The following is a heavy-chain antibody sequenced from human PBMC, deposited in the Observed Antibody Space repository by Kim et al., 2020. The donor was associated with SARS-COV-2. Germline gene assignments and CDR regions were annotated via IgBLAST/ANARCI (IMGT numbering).Heavy chain of an antibody. Sequence: GGSLRLSCAASGFTFSSYAMSWVRQAPGKGLEWVSAISGSGGSTYYADSVKGRFTISRDNSKNTLYLQMNSLRAEDTAVYYCAKDRGRPYYDFWSGYYQEGYYYGMDVWGQGTTVTVSS. V-gene: IGHV3-23*01. CDR3: AKDRGRPYYDFWSGYYQEGYYYGMDV. D-gene: IGHD3-3*01. CDR1: GFTFSSYA. J-gene: IGHJ6*02. CDR2: ISGSGGST.